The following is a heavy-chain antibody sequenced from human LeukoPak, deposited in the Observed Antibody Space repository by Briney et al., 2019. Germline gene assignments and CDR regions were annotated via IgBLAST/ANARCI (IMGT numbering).Heavy chain of an antibody. D-gene: IGHD2-15*01. CDR2: INHSGST. J-gene: IGHJ2*01. Sequence: EALSLTCAVSGGSFSGYYWSWIRQPPGKGLEWIGEINHSGSTNYNPSLQSRVTISVDASKNQFSLKLSSVTAADTAVYYCARRRVVVVAATVPSLKRYWYFDLWGRGTLVTVSS. CDR1: GGSFSGYY. CDR3: ARRRVVVVAATVPSLKRYWYFDL. V-gene: IGHV4-34*01.